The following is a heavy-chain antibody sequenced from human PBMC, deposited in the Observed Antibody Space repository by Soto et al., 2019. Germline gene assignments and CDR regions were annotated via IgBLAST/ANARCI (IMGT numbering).Heavy chain of an antibody. Sequence: QITLTESGPTLVKPTQTLTMTCTFSGFSLSTYGVGVAWIRQPPGKALEWLALIYWDDDLRYSPSLRNRLTITKDTSKNQVVLTMNNVDPMETATYYCGHSGLTSLGDYWGQGTVVTVSS. D-gene: IGHD2-2*01. CDR2: IYWDDDL. CDR3: GHSGLTSLGDY. CDR1: GFSLSTYGVG. J-gene: IGHJ4*02. V-gene: IGHV2-5*02.